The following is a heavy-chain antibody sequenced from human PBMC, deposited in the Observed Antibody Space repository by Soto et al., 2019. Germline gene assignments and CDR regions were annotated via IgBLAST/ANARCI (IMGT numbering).Heavy chain of an antibody. V-gene: IGHV4-59*01. CDR2: IAYSGST. Sequence: LSLTCTVSGGSINTYYWSWIRQPPGKGLEWIGYIAYSGSTNYNPSLKSRVTISIDKPKSQFSLNLSSLTAADTAVYYCARTGFSSGWYFDCWGQGTMVTVYS. CDR1: GGSINTYY. CDR3: ARTGFSSGWYFDC. D-gene: IGHD6-19*01. J-gene: IGHJ4*02.